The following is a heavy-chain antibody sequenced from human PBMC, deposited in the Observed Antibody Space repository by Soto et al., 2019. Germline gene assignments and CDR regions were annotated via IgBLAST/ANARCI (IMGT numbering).Heavy chain of an antibody. CDR1: GFTFSSYA. V-gene: IGHV3-30-3*01. D-gene: IGHD3-22*01. J-gene: IGHJ4*02. Sequence: GGSLILSCAASGFTFSSYAMHWVRQAPVKGLEWVAVISYYGSNKYYADSVKGRFTISRDNSKNTLYLQMNSLRAEDTAVYYCARDPYDSSGTKARLDYWGQGTLVTVSS. CDR3: ARDPYDSSGTKARLDY. CDR2: ISYYGSNK.